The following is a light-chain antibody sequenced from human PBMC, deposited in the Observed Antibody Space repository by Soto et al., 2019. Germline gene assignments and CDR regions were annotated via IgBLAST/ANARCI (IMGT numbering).Light chain of an antibody. CDR2: GGF. V-gene: IGKV3-15*01. J-gene: IGKJ3*01. Sequence: EIVLTQSPGTLSLSPGERATLSCRASQSVSNTYSAWYQQKPGQAPRLLIYGGFTRATGIPARFSGSGSGTEFTLTINSLQSEDFAIYYCQQHNAWPLTFGPGTKLDLK. CDR3: QQHNAWPLT. CDR1: QSVSNTY.